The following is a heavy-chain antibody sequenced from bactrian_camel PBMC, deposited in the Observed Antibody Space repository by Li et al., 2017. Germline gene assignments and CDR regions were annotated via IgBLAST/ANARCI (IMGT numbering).Heavy chain of an antibody. D-gene: IGHD6*01. Sequence: HVQLVESGGGSVQPGGSLRLSCAASGYTYSTYCRGWFRQAPGKEREGVARIDSAEATTYADSVNGRFTVSQDSAKNTLYLQMSSLKPEDTAMYYCAADVGGGLCYGSFLLQEEYRYWGQGTQVTVS. CDR2: IDSAEATT. CDR1: GYTYSTYC. CDR3: AADVGGGLCYGSFLLQEEYRY. J-gene: IGHJ4*01. V-gene: IGHV3S1*01.